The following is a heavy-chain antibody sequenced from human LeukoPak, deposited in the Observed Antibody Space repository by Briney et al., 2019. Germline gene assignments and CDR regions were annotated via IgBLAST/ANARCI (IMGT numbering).Heavy chain of an antibody. V-gene: IGHV3-23*01. CDR3: AKVITTVTDYYFDY. D-gene: IGHD4-17*01. CDR1: GFTFSSYA. CDR2: ISGSGGST. J-gene: IGHJ4*02. Sequence: GGSLRLSCAASGFTFSSYAMSGVRQAPGKGLEWVSAISGSGGSTYYADSVKGRFTISSDNSKNTLYLQMNSLSAEDTAVYYCAKVITTVTDYYFDYWGQGPLVPVSS.